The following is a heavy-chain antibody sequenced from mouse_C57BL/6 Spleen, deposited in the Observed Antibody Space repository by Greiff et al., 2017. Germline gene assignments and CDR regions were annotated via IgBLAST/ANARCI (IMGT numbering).Heavy chain of an antibody. CDR1: GYTFTSYW. CDR2: IDPSDSYT. D-gene: IGHD2-3*01. Sequence: QVQLKQPGAELVMPGASVKLSCKASGYTFTSYWMHWVKQRPGQGLEWIGEIDPSDSYTNYNQKFKGKSTLTVDKSSSTAYMQLSSLTSEDSAVYCCARGGDGYYWGQGTTLTVAS. V-gene: IGHV1-69*01. CDR3: ARGGDGYY. J-gene: IGHJ2*01.